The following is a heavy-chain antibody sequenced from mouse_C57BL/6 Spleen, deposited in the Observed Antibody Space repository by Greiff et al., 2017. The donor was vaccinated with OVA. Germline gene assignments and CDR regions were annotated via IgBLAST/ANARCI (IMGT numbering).Heavy chain of an antibody. V-gene: IGHV5-17*01. CDR3: ARLVPYWYFDV. CDR2: ISSGSSTI. J-gene: IGHJ1*03. D-gene: IGHD1-1*02. Sequence: EVKLMESGGGLVKPGGSLKLSCAASGFTFSDYGMHWVRQAPEKGLEWVAYISSGSSTIYYADTVKGRFTISRDNAKNTLFLQMTSLRSEDTAMYYCARLVPYWYFDVWGTGTTVTVSS. CDR1: GFTFSDYG.